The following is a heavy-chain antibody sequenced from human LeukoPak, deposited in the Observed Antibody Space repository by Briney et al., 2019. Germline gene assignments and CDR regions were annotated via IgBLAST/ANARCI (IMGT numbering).Heavy chain of an antibody. Sequence: PSETLSLTCTVSGGSVSTSDYYWGWIRQSPVKGLEWIGDVFYTGKTNYNPSLRGRATISIDTSKNQFSPKLTYVTAADSAVYYCARVFDSWGQGTRVTVSS. CDR3: ARVFDS. CDR2: VFYTGKT. CDR1: GGSVSTSDYY. V-gene: IGHV4-39*07. J-gene: IGHJ4*02.